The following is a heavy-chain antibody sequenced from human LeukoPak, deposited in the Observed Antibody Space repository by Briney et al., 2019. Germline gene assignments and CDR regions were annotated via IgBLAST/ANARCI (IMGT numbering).Heavy chain of an antibody. CDR3: ARVRELVWGGYYFDY. V-gene: IGHV3-7*01. D-gene: IGHD6-13*01. Sequence: PGGSLRLSCTVSGFTVSINSMSWVRQAPGKGLEWVANIKQDGSEKYYVDSVKGRFTISRDNAKNSLYLQMNSLRAEDTAVYYCARVRELVWGGYYFDYWGQGTLVTVSS. CDR2: IKQDGSEK. J-gene: IGHJ4*02. CDR1: GFTVSINS.